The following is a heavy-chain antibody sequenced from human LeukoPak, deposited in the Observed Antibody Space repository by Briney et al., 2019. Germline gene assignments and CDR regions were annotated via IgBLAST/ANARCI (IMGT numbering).Heavy chain of an antibody. V-gene: IGHV3-48*02. CDR2: ISSSSSTI. D-gene: IGHD3-10*01. CDR1: GFTFSSLT. CDR3: ARDGDITMVRGVDYYYYYYGMDV. Sequence: GGSLRLSCAASGFTFSSLTMNWVRQAPGKGLEWVSYISSSSSTIYYADSVKGRFTISRGNAKKSLYLQMNSLRDEDTAVYYCARDGDITMVRGVDYYYYYYGMDVWGQGTTVTVSS. J-gene: IGHJ6*02.